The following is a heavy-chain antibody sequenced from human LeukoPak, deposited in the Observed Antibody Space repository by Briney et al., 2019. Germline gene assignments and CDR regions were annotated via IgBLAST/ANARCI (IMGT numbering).Heavy chain of an antibody. V-gene: IGHV1-8*01. D-gene: IGHD3-22*01. CDR2: MNPNSGNT. J-gene: IGHJ3*02. Sequence: ASVKVSCKASGYTFTSYDINWVRQATGQGLEWMGWMNPNSGNTGYAQRFQGRVTMTRNTSISTAYMELSSLRSEDTAVYYCARGFGSSGYWSDDAFDIWGQGTMVTVSS. CDR3: ARGFGSSGYWSDDAFDI. CDR1: GYTFTSYD.